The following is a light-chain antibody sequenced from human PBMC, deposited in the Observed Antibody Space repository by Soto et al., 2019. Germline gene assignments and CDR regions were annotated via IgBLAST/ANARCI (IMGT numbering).Light chain of an antibody. CDR3: SSYAGSNNVV. J-gene: IGLJ2*01. Sequence: QSALTQPPSASGSPGQSVAISCTGTSSDVGGYNYVSWYQQHPGKAPKLMIYEVSKRPSGVPDRFSGSKSGNTASLTGSVLQAEDEADYYCSSYAGSNNVVFGGGTKLTVL. V-gene: IGLV2-8*01. CDR2: EVS. CDR1: SSDVGGYNY.